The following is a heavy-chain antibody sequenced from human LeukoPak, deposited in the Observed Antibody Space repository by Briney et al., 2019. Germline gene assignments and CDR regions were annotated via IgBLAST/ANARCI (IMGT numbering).Heavy chain of an antibody. CDR1: GGTFSSYA. CDR2: IIPIFGTA. CDR3: ARDPAYYYDSSLDY. V-gene: IGHV1-69*13. Sequence: SVKVSCKASGGTFSSYAISWVRQAPGQGLEWMGGIIPIFGTANYAQKFQGRVTITADESTSTAYMELSSLRSEDTAVYYCARDPAYYYDSSLDYWGQGTLVTVSS. J-gene: IGHJ4*02. D-gene: IGHD3-22*01.